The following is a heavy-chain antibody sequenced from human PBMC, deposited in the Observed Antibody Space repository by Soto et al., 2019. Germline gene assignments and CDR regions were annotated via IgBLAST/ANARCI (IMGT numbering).Heavy chain of an antibody. CDR1: GYSFTSYW. D-gene: IGHD3-9*01. V-gene: IGHV5-51*01. CDR2: IYPADSDT. CDR3: ARPGETGSYSYFDY. J-gene: IGHJ4*02. Sequence: PGESLTSYCQGSGYSFTSYWIGRVRHRPGKGLEWMGIIYPADSDTRYSPSFQGQVTISADKSISTAYLQWSSLKASDTAMYYCARPGETGSYSYFDYWGQGTLVTVSS.